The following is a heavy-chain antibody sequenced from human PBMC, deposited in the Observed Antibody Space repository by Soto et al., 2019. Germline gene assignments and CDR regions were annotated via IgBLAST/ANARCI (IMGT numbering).Heavy chain of an antibody. Sequence: PSETLSLTCTVSGGSISSYYWSWIRQPPGKGLEWIGYIYYSGSTNYNPSLKSRVTISVDTSKNQFSLKLSSVTAADTAVYYCARLERWFDPWGQGTLVTVSS. V-gene: IGHV4-59*08. D-gene: IGHD6-25*01. CDR2: IYYSGST. J-gene: IGHJ5*02. CDR3: ARLERWFDP. CDR1: GGSISSYY.